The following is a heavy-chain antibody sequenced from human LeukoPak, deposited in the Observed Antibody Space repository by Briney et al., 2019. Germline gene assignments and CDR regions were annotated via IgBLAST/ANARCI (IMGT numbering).Heavy chain of an antibody. CDR3: ARSTPPSGSFDY. J-gene: IGHJ4*02. CDR1: GYTFTGYY. V-gene: IGHV1-2*02. D-gene: IGHD5-12*01. CDR2: INPNSGDT. Sequence: ASVKVSCKASGYTFTGYYMHWVRQAPGPGLEWMGWINPNSGDTNYAQKFQGRVTMTRDTSTAYMELSRLRSDDTAVYYCARSTPPSGSFDYWGQGTLVTVSS.